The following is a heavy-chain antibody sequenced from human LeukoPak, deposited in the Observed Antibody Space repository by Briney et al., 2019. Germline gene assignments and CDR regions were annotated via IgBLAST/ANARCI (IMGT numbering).Heavy chain of an antibody. CDR2: IYYSGST. CDR1: GGSMSSGDYY. J-gene: IGHJ3*02. D-gene: IGHD4-11*01. Sequence: PSQTLPLTCTVSGGSMSSGDYYWSWIRQPPGKGLEWIGYIYYSGSTYYNPSLKSRVTISVDTSKNQFSLKLSSVTAADTAVYYCARDRDYSNNDAFDIWGQGTMVTVSS. CDR3: ARDRDYSNNDAFDI. V-gene: IGHV4-30-4*08.